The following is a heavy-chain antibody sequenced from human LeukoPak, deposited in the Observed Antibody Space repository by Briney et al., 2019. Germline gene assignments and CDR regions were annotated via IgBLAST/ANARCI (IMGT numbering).Heavy chain of an antibody. D-gene: IGHD3-22*01. CDR3: ARVRAAMIGSPGGAKYLWNGMDV. J-gene: IGHJ6*02. V-gene: IGHV1-2*06. CDR1: GYTFTGYY. CDR2: INPNSGGT. Sequence: ASVKVSCKASGYTFTGYYMHWVRRAPGQGLEWMGRINPNSGGTNYAQKFQGRVTMTRDTSISTAYMELSRLRSDDTAAYYCARVRAAMIGSPGGAKYLWNGMDVWGQGTTVTVSS.